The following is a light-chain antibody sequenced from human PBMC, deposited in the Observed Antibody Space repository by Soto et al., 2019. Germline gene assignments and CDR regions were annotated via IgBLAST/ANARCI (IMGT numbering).Light chain of an antibody. V-gene: IGKV1-5*03. CDR1: QSISSW. CDR2: KAS. CDR3: QQYHSYSLT. J-gene: IGKJ4*01. Sequence: DIQMTQSPSTLSASVGDRVTITCRASQSISSWLAWYQQKPGKAPKLLIYKASRLEGGVPSRFRGSGSGTDFTLTISSLQTDHFATYYCQQYHSYSLTFGGGTKVDIK.